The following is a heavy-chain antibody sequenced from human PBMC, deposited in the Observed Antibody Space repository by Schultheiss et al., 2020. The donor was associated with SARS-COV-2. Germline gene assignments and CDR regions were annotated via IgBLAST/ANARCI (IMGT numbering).Heavy chain of an antibody. CDR2: MNPNSGNT. J-gene: IGHJ3*02. Sequence: GESLKISCKASGYTFTSYDINWVRQATGHGLEWMGWMNPNSGNTGYPQKFQGRVTMTRNTSISTAYMELSSLRSEDTAVYYCARFPPSAAVAGVWAFDIWGQGTMVTVSS. CDR1: GYTFTSYD. V-gene: IGHV1-8*01. D-gene: IGHD6-19*01. CDR3: ARFPPSAAVAGVWAFDI.